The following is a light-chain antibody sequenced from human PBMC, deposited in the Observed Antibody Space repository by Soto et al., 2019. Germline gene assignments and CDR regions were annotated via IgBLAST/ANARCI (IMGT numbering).Light chain of an antibody. CDR2: DAS. Sequence: EIVLTQSPGTLSLSPGETATLSCRASQSVSTYLAWYQQRPGQAPRLLIYDASNRATGIPARFSGSVSGTDFTLTISSLEPEDFAVYYCQQRSSGYSFGQGTKLEIK. CDR1: QSVSTY. V-gene: IGKV3-11*01. CDR3: QQRSSGYS. J-gene: IGKJ2*03.